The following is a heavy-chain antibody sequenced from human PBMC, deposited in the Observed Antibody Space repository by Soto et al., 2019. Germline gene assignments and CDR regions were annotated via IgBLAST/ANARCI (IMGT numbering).Heavy chain of an antibody. D-gene: IGHD6-19*01. CDR2: IRRKANSYTT. CDR1: GLIFSDYH. Sequence: EVQLVESGGGLVQPGGSLRLSCAASGLIFSDYHMDWVRQAPGKGLEWVGRIRRKANSYTTEYAASVKGRFTISRDDSKNSLYLQMNSLKSEDTAVYYCAMLGGWSGGSSGMAVWGQGTTVTVSS. CDR3: AMLGGWSGGSSGMAV. V-gene: IGHV3-72*01. J-gene: IGHJ6*02.